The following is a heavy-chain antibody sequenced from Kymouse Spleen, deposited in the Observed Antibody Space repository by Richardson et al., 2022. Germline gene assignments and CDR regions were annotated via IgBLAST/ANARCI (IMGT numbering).Heavy chain of an antibody. V-gene: IGHV3-30*18. J-gene: IGHJ4*02. D-gene: IGHD6-19*01. CDR2: ISYDGSNK. CDR3: AKDHEAVASGDY. CDR1: GFTFSSYG. Sequence: QVQLVESGGGVVQPGRSLRLSCAASGFTFSSYGMHWVRQAPGKGLEWVAVISYDGSNKYYADSVKGRFTISRDNSKNTLYLQMNSLRAEDTAVYYCAKDHEAVASGDYWGQGTLVTVSS.